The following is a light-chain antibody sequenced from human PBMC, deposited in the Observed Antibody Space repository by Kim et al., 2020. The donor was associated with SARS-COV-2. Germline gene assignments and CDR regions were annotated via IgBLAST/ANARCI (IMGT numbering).Light chain of an antibody. Sequence: PASSSCSASQSLLHSNGYNSMDWYLQKPGQSPQLLIYLGSNRAPGVPDRFSGSGSGTDFTLRISKVEAEDVGVYYCMHSLQIPPTFGGGTKVDIK. CDR3: MHSLQIPPT. CDR2: LGS. CDR1: QSLLHSNGYNS. J-gene: IGKJ4*01. V-gene: IGKV2-28*01.